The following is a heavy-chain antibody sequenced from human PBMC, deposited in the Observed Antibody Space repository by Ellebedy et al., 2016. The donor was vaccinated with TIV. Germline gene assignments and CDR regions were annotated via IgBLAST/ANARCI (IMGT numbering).Heavy chain of an antibody. Sequence: GESLKISXAASGFSFSTYSMNWVRQAPGKGLEWIAFIRSSTNSISYADSVKGRFTISRDDAENSLYLQMNSLRDEDTAVYYCARGRAGFDSMNRELSFDSWGQGTLVTVSS. D-gene: IGHD1-26*01. CDR1: GFSFSTYS. CDR3: ARGRAGFDSMNRELSFDS. J-gene: IGHJ4*02. CDR2: IRSSTNSI. V-gene: IGHV3-48*02.